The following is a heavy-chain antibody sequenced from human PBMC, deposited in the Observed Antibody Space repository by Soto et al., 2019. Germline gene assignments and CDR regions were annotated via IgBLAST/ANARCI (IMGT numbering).Heavy chain of an antibody. Sequence: SETLSLTCAVYGGSFSGYYWSWIRQPPGKGLEWIGEINHSGSTNYNPSLKSRVTISVDTSKNQFSLKLSSVTAADTAVYYCARGRDVGCDPWGQGTLVTVSS. J-gene: IGHJ5*02. CDR3: ARGRDVGCDP. D-gene: IGHD2-15*01. CDR2: INHSGST. CDR1: GGSFSGYY. V-gene: IGHV4-34*01.